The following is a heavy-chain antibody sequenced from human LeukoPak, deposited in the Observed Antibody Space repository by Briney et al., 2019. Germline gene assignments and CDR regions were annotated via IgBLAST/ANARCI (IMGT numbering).Heavy chain of an antibody. CDR2: ISAYNGNT. CDR3: AREMVVTSNFDY. Sequence: ASVKVSCKASGYTFTSYGISWVRQAPGHGLEWMGWISAYNGNTNYAQKLQGRVTMTTDTSTSTAYMELRSLRSDDTAVYYCAREMVVTSNFDYWGQGTLVTVSS. CDR1: GYTFTSYG. J-gene: IGHJ4*02. D-gene: IGHD2-21*02. V-gene: IGHV1-18*01.